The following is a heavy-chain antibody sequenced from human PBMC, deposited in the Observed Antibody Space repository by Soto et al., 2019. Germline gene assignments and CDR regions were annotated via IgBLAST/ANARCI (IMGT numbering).Heavy chain of an antibody. CDR3: ARGKAAAGGYFDY. CDR1: GGSISSYY. D-gene: IGHD6-13*01. V-gene: IGHV4-59*01. J-gene: IGHJ4*02. CDR2: IYYSGST. Sequence: QVQLQESGPGLVKPSETLSLTCTVSGGSISSYYWSWIRQPPGKGLEWIGYIYYSGSTNYNPSLKGRVTISVDTSKNQFSLKLSSVTAADTAVYYCARGKAAAGGYFDYWGQGTLVTVSS.